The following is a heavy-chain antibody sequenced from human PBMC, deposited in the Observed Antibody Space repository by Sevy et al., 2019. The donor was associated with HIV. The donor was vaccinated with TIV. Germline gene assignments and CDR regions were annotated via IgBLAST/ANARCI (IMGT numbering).Heavy chain of an antibody. V-gene: IGHV3-7*03. J-gene: IGHJ6*03. CDR3: ARDLEGPIRVWYYYYMDV. CDR2: IKEDGSEQ. Sequence: GGSLRLSCAASGFTFSNYWMSWVRQASGKGLEWVANIKEDGSEQYYVDSVQGRFTISRDNAKNSLSLQMSSLRAEDTAVYYCARDLEGPIRVWYYYYMDVWGKGTTVTVSS. D-gene: IGHD3-3*01. CDR1: GFTFSNYW.